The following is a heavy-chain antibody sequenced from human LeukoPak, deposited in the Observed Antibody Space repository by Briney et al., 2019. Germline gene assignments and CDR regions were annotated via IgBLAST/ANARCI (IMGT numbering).Heavy chain of an antibody. Sequence: SETLSLTCTVSGGSISSSSYYWGWIRQPPGKGLEWIGSIYYSGSTYYNPSLKSRVTISVDTSKNQFSLKLSSVTAADTAVYYCARDQAYPYSSGWSEMETWGQGTLVTVSS. CDR2: IYYSGST. D-gene: IGHD6-19*01. CDR1: GGSISSSSYY. J-gene: IGHJ5*02. V-gene: IGHV4-39*02. CDR3: ARDQAYPYSSGWSEMET.